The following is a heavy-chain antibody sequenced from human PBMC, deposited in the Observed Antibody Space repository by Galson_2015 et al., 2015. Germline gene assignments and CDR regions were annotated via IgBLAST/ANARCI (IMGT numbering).Heavy chain of an antibody. J-gene: IGHJ4*02. V-gene: IGHV3-48*02. D-gene: IGHD6-19*01. CDR2: ISNSSSTI. Sequence: SLRLSCADSGFTFSGYGMNWVRQAPGKGLEWVSYISNSSSTIFYADSVKGRFTVSRDNSKNSLYLQMHSLRDEDTAVYYCARGSLAVANSRALDYWGQGTLVTVSS. CDR3: ARGSLAVANSRALDY. CDR1: GFTFSGYG.